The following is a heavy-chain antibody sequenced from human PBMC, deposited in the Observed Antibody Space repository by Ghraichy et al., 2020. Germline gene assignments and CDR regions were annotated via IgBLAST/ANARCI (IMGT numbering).Heavy chain of an antibody. CDR2: ISSSSSYI. J-gene: IGHJ3*02. V-gene: IGHV3-21*01. CDR1: GFTFSSYS. Sequence: GGSLRLSCAASGFTFSSYSMNWVRQAPGKGLEWVSSISSSSSYIYYADSVKGRFTISRDNAKNSLYLQMNSLRAEDTAVYYCASLYYDSSGYYSPGAFDIWGQGTMVTVSS. CDR3: ASLYYDSSGYYSPGAFDI. D-gene: IGHD3-22*01.